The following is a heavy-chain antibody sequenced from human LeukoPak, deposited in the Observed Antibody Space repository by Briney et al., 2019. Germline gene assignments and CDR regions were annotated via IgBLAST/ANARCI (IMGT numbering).Heavy chain of an antibody. J-gene: IGHJ4*02. V-gene: IGHV4-39*01. D-gene: IGHD3-22*01. CDR1: GGSISSSSYY. Sequence: NPSETLSLTCTVSGGSISSSSYYWGWIRQPPGKGLEWIGSIYYSGSTYYNPSLKSRVTISVDTSKNQFSLKLSSVTAADTAVYYCARHYFDNSAYYPPAYWGQGTLVTVSS. CDR2: IYYSGST. CDR3: ARHYFDNSAYYPPAY.